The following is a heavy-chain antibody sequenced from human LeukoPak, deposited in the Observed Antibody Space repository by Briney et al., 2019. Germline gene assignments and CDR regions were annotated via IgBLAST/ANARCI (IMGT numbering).Heavy chain of an antibody. J-gene: IGHJ6*02. V-gene: IGHV4-34*01. CDR2: INHSGST. CDR3: ARDWGVATIGGGYYYGMDV. D-gene: IGHD5-12*01. Sequence: PSETLSLTCAVYGGSFSGYYWSWIRQPPGKGLEWIGEINHSGSTNYNPSLKSRVTISVDTSKNQFSLKLSSVTAADTAVYYCARDWGVATIGGGYYYGMDVWGQGTTVTVSS. CDR1: GGSFSGYY.